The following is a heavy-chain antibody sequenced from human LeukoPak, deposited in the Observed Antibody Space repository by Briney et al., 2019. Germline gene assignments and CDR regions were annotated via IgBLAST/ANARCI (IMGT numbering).Heavy chain of an antibody. Sequence: PGGSLRLSCAASGFTFSSYAMSWVRQAPGKGLEWVSAISGSGGSTYYADSVKGRFTISRDNSKNTLYLQMNSLRAEDTAVYYCAKFGSNSWSAEPGVSYYYGMDVWGQGTTVTVSS. CDR1: GFTFSSYA. V-gene: IGHV3-23*01. CDR2: ISGSGGST. CDR3: AKFGSNSWSAEPGVSYYYGMDV. D-gene: IGHD6-13*01. J-gene: IGHJ6*02.